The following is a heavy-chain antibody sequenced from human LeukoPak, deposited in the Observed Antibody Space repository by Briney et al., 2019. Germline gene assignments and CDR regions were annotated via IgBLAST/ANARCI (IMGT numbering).Heavy chain of an antibody. Sequence: SVKVSCKASGGTFSSYAISWVRQAPGQGLEWMGGIIPIFGTANYAQKFQGRVTITADESTSTAYMELSSLRSEDTAVYYCARTKPYCSSTSCQDYWGQGTLVTVSS. CDR2: IIPIFGTA. D-gene: IGHD2-2*01. J-gene: IGHJ4*02. CDR3: ARTKPYCSSTSCQDY. V-gene: IGHV1-69*13. CDR1: GGTFSSYA.